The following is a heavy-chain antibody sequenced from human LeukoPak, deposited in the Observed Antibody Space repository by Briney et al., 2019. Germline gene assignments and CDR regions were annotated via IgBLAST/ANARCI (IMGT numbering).Heavy chain of an antibody. CDR3: AKGSYGDYSFDY. D-gene: IGHD4-17*01. CDR2: ISWNSGSI. Sequence: QPGRSLRLSCAASGFTFDDYAMHWVRQAPGKGLEWVSGISWNSGSIGYADSVKGRFTISRDNAKNSLYLQMNSLRAEDTALYYCAKGSYGDYSFDYWGQGTLVTVSS. V-gene: IGHV3-9*01. CDR1: GFTFDDYA. J-gene: IGHJ4*02.